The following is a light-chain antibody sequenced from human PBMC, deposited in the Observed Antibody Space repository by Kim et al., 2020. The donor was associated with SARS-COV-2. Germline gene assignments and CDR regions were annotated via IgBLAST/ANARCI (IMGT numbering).Light chain of an antibody. V-gene: IGLV1-40*01. CDR3: QSYDSSLSALYV. CDR1: SSNIGAGYD. J-gene: IGLJ1*01. Sequence: VTISCTGSSSNIGAGYDVHWYQQLPGPAPKLLIYGNSNRPSGVPDRFSGSKSGTSASLAITGLQAEDEADYYCQSYDSSLSALYVFGTGTKVTVL. CDR2: GNS.